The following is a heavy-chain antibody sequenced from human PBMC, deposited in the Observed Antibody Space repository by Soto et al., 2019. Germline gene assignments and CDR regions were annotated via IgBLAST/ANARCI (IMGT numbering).Heavy chain of an antibody. CDR2: VYNDGSNK. D-gene: IGHD6-13*01. CDR3: ARDANLGFSSSWFMDY. CDR1: GFSFSSYG. V-gene: IGHV3-33*01. J-gene: IGHJ4*02. Sequence: QVQLVESGGGVVQSGSSLRLSCAGSGFSFSSYGMHWVRQAPGKGLEWVAIVYNDGSNKYYGDSVKGRFTISRDNSRNSVFLQMNSLRADDTAVYYCARDANLGFSSSWFMDYWGQVTRVTVSS.